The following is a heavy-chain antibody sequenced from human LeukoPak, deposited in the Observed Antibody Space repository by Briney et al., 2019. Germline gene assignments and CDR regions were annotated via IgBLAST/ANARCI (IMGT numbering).Heavy chain of an antibody. CDR1: GFTFSSYG. V-gene: IGHV3-33*01. Sequence: GRSLRLSCAASGFTFSSYGMHWVRQAPGKGLEWVAVIWHDGTNKYYADSVKGRFTISRDNSKNTLFLQMNSLRAEDTAVYYCARVGGYCSSTSCYGYYYYGMDVWGQGTTVTVSS. CDR3: ARVGGYCSSTSCYGYYYYGMDV. D-gene: IGHD2-2*01. J-gene: IGHJ6*02. CDR2: IWHDGTNK.